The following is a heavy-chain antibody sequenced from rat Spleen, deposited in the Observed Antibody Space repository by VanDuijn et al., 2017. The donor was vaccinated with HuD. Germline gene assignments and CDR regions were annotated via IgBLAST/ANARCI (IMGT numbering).Heavy chain of an antibody. D-gene: IGHD4-6*01. CDR1: GFIFNRYY. J-gene: IGHJ3*01. V-gene: IGHV5-27*01. Sequence: EVQLVESGGGLVQPGGSLKLSCAASGFIFNRYYMVWVRQAPTKGLEWVASITNSGGSTYYRDSVKGRFTISRDNAKSTLYLQMDSLRSEDTATYYCARGSLGSGRLNWFVYWGQGTLVTVSS. CDR2: ITNSGGST. CDR3: ARGSLGSGRLNWFVY.